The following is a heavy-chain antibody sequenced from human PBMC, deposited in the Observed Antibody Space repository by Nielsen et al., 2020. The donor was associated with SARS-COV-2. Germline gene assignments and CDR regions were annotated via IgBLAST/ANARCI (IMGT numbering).Heavy chain of an antibody. Sequence: SETLSLTCGVYDGSFSGFFWTWIRQSPGKGLEWIGEINSSGSTNYNPSLKSRVTMSADTSKNQFSLKLSSVTAADTAVYYCARVQYMATVTTYFDYWGQGTLVTVSS. CDR3: ARVQYMATVTTYFDY. CDR2: INSSGST. CDR1: DGSFSGFF. J-gene: IGHJ4*02. D-gene: IGHD4-17*01. V-gene: IGHV4-34*01.